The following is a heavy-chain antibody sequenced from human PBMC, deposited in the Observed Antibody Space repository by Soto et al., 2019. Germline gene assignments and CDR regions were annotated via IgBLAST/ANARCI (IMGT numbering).Heavy chain of an antibody. Sequence: QVQVVQSGDEVKKPGASVKVSCKASGYTFTNYGFSWVRQAPGQGLEWMGWISGYNGNTKYAEKFQGRVTMTTDTSTSTAHMELRSLRFDDTGVYYCAREGQAPYYYYGMDVWGQGTAVTGSS. J-gene: IGHJ6*02. V-gene: IGHV1-18*01. CDR3: AREGQAPYYYYGMDV. CDR2: ISGYNGNT. CDR1: GYTFTNYG.